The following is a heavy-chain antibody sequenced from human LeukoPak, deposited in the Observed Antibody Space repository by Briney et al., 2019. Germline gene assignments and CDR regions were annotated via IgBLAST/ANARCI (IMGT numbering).Heavy chain of an antibody. CDR2: TYYRSKWYN. D-gene: IGHD3-22*01. CDR3: ARAHLDYYDSSGYCHRHPQTYNWFDP. CDR1: GDSVSSNSAA. J-gene: IGHJ5*02. Sequence: SQTLSLTCAISGDSVSSNSAAWNWIRQSPSRGFEWLVRTYYRSKWYNDYAVSVKSRITINPDTSKNQFSLQLNSVTPEDTAVYYCARAHLDYYDSSGYCHRHPQTYNWFDPWGQGTLVTVSS. V-gene: IGHV6-1*01.